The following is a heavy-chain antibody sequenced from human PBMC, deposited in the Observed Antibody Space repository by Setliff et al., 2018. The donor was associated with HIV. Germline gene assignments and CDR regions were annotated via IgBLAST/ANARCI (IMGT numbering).Heavy chain of an antibody. CDR1: GGSIRSDGYY. Sequence: NPSETLSLTCSVSGGSIRSDGYYWNWIRQHPEKGLEWIGYIYNNGSTYYNPSLESRLMMSIDPSKNQFSLNLRSVTVADTAVYYCARGRYYREISDSLFDFWGQGTLVTVPS. CDR3: ARGRYYREISDSLFDF. D-gene: IGHD3-16*01. J-gene: IGHJ4*02. CDR2: IYNNGST. V-gene: IGHV4-31*03.